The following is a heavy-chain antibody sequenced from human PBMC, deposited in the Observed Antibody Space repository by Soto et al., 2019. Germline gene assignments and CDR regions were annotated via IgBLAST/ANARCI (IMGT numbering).Heavy chain of an antibody. J-gene: IGHJ6*02. Sequence: SVKVSCKASGGTCSSYAISWVLQAPGQGLEWMGGIIPIFGTANYAQKFQGRVTITADESTSTAYMELSSLRSEDTAVYYCASYYYDSSGYPTPYYYYGMDVWGQGTTVTVSS. V-gene: IGHV1-69*13. CDR2: IIPIFGTA. CDR1: GGTCSSYA. CDR3: ASYYYDSSGYPTPYYYYGMDV. D-gene: IGHD3-22*01.